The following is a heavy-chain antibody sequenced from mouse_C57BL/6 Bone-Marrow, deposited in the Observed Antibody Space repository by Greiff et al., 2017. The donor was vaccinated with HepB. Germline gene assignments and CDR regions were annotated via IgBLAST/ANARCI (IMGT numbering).Heavy chain of an antibody. V-gene: IGHV1-69*01. CDR2: IDPSDSYT. CDR1: GYTFTSYW. CDR3: SAYVNYGY. J-gene: IGHJ2*01. D-gene: IGHD2-1*01. Sequence: QVQLQQPGAELVMPGASVKLSCKASGYTFTSYWMHWVKQRPGQGLEWIGEIDPSDSYTNYNQKFKGKSTLTVDKSSSTAYMKHSSLTSEDSAVYYCSAYVNYGYWGQGTTLTVSS.